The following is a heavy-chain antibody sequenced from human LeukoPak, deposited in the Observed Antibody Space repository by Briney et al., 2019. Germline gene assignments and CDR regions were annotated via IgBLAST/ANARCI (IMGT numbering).Heavy chain of an antibody. CDR3: ARGLLTAVGDY. CDR1: GGSFSGYY. D-gene: IGHD2-2*01. V-gene: IGHV4-34*01. CDR2: INHSGST. Sequence: PSETLSLTCAVYGGSFSGYYWSWIRQPPGKGLEWIGEINHSGSTNYNPSLKRRVTTSVDTSKNQFSLKLSSMTAADTAVYYCARGLLTAVGDYWGQGTLVTVSS. J-gene: IGHJ4*02.